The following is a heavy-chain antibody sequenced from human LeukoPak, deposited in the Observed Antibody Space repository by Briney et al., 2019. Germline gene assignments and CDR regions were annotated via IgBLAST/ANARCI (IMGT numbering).Heavy chain of an antibody. J-gene: IGHJ4*02. Sequence: PWGSLRLSCAASGFTFSSYGMHWVRQAPGKGLEWVAVISYDGSNKYYADSVKGRFTISRDNSKNTLYLQMNSLRAEDTAVYYCAKHSPYDCDQSYYFDYWGQGTLVTVSS. CDR2: ISYDGSNK. CDR1: GFTFSSYG. CDR3: AKHSPYDCDQSYYFDY. D-gene: IGHD2-21*02. V-gene: IGHV3-30*18.